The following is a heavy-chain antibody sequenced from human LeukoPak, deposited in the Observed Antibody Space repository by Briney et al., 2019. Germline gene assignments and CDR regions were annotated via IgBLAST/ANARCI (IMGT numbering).Heavy chain of an antibody. CDR2: ISWNSGSI. V-gene: IGHV3-9*01. Sequence: GGSLRLSCAASGFTFDDYAMHWVRQAPGKGLEWVSGISWNSGSIGYADSVKGRFTISRDNAKNSLYLQMNSLRAGDTALYYCAKDHSVVITTGFDYWGQGTLVTVSS. CDR3: AKDHSVVITTGFDY. CDR1: GFTFDDYA. D-gene: IGHD3-22*01. J-gene: IGHJ4*02.